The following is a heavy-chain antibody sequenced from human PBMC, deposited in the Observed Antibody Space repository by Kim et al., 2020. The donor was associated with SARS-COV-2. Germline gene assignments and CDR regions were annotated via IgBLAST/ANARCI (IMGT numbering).Heavy chain of an antibody. Sequence: AYTVKGRCTTSMDNSKNTLYLHMSSLTAEDAAVYYCARSGSGSYYVPFDYWGQGTLVTVSS. J-gene: IGHJ4*02. CDR3: ARSGSGSYYVPFDY. D-gene: IGHD1-26*01. V-gene: IGHV3-30*07.